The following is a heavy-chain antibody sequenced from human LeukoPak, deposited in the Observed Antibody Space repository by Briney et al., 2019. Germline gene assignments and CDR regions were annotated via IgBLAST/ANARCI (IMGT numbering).Heavy chain of an antibody. V-gene: IGHV3-7*01. CDR1: GFTFSSYA. D-gene: IGHD3-22*01. CDR2: IKQDGSEK. Sequence: GRSLRLSCAASGFTFSSYAMHWVRQAPGKGLEWVANIKQDGSEKFYVDSVKGRFTISRDNAKNSLFLLMNSLRAEDTAVYYCARHFFVGYYSIRFDYWGQGSLVTVSS. CDR3: ARHFFVGYYSIRFDY. J-gene: IGHJ4*02.